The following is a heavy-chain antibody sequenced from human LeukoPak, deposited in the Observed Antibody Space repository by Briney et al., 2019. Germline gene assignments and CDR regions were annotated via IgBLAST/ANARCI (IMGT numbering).Heavy chain of an antibody. CDR3: ARWYGAFDH. D-gene: IGHD1-14*01. CDR2: IDTSGSSI. V-gene: IGHV3-48*04. CDR1: GFIFSSYW. Sequence: PGGSLRLSCAASGFIFSSYWMSWVRQAPGKGLEWVSYIDTSGSSIYYADSVKGRFTISRDNAKNSLYLQMNSLRADDTAVYYCARWYGAFDHWGQGTRVTVSS. J-gene: IGHJ4*02.